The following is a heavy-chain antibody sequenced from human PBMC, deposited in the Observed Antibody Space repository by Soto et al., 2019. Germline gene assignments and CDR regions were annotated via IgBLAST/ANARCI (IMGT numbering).Heavy chain of an antibody. CDR1: GFTFSSYA. J-gene: IGHJ3*02. CDR2: ISYDGSNK. CDR3: ARATSGWYKDAFDI. V-gene: IGHV3-30-3*01. D-gene: IGHD6-19*01. Sequence: QVQLVESGGSLVQPGRSLRLSGAASGFTFSSYAMHWVRQAPGKGLEWVAVISYDGSNKYYADSVKGRFTISRDNSKNTLYVQMNSLRAEDTAVYYCARATSGWYKDAFDIWGQGTMVTVSS.